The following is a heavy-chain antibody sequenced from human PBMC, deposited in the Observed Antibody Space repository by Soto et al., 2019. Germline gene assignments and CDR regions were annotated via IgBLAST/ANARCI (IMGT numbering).Heavy chain of an antibody. V-gene: IGHV3-30-3*01. J-gene: IGHJ1*01. CDR2: ISYDGSNK. CDR1: GFTFSSYA. D-gene: IGHD3-22*01. Sequence: GGSLRLSCAASGFTFSSYAMHWVRQAPGKGLEWVAVISYDGSNKYYADSVKGRFTISRDNSKNTLYLQMNSLRAEDTAVYYCARYRGADSSGYSGFRRTDFQHWGQGTLVTVSS. CDR3: ARYRGADSSGYSGFRRTDFQH.